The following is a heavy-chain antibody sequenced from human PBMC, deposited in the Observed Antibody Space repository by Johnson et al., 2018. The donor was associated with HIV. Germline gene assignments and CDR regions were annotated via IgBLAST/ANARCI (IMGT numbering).Heavy chain of an antibody. J-gene: IGHJ3*02. D-gene: IGHD3-22*01. V-gene: IGHV3-20*04. CDR3: AKDMEDSSGYYGAFDI. Sequence: VQLVESGGGVVRPGGSLRLSCAASGFTFDDYGMSWVRRAPGKGLEWVSGINWNGGRTGYADSVRGRFTISRDNSKNSLYLQMNSLRTEDTALYYCAKDMEDSSGYYGAFDIWGQGTMVTVS. CDR1: GFTFDDYG. CDR2: INWNGGRT.